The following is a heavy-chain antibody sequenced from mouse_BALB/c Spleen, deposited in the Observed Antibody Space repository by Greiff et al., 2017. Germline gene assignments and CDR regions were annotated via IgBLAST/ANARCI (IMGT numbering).Heavy chain of an antibody. Sequence: EVKVVESGGGLVKPGGSLKLSCAASGFTFSSYTMSWVRQTPEKRLEWVATISSGGGNTYYPDSVKGRFTISRDNAKNNLYLQMSSLRSEDTALYYCARFYDGYAMDYWGQGTSVTVSS. D-gene: IGHD2-3*01. CDR3: ARFYDGYAMDY. J-gene: IGHJ4*01. CDR1: GFTFSSYT. CDR2: ISSGGGNT. V-gene: IGHV5-9*03.